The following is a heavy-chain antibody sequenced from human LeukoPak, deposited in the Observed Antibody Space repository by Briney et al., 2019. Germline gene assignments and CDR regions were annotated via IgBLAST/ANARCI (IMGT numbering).Heavy chain of an antibody. Sequence: GASVKVSCKASGYSFSDHYIYWMRQAPGQGLEWMGWINPNGGIDLRQKFQGRVTMTSDTSVNTAYMEVTSLTVDDTAVYYCARGGTRLVLIGNFFDFWGQGTLVTVSS. CDR2: INPNGGI. J-gene: IGHJ4*01. CDR3: ARGGTRLVLIGNFFDF. V-gene: IGHV1-2*02. CDR1: GYSFSDHY. D-gene: IGHD1-20*01.